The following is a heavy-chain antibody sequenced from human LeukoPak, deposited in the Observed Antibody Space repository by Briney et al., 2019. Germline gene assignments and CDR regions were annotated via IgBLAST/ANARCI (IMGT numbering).Heavy chain of an antibody. CDR2: IYHSGST. V-gene: IGHV4-38-2*01. Sequence: SETLSLTYAVSGYSISSGYYWGWIRQPPGKGLEWIGSIYHSGSTYYNPSLKSRVTISVDTSKNQFSLKLSSVTAADTAVYYCARQYDYGFWFDPWGQGTLVTVSS. J-gene: IGHJ5*02. CDR3: ARQYDYGFWFDP. D-gene: IGHD4-17*01. CDR1: GYSISSGYY.